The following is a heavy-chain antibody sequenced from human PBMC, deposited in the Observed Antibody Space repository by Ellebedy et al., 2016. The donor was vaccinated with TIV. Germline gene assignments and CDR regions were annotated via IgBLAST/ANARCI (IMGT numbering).Heavy chain of an antibody. J-gene: IGHJ6*02. CDR1: GFTFSSYW. V-gene: IGHV3-7*03. Sequence: GGSLRLSCAASGFTFSSYWMSWVRQAPGKGLEWVANIKQDGSEKYYVDSVKGRFTISRDNAKNSLHLQMNSLKTEDTAVYYCTTDGDIVVVPAANYGMDVWGQGTTVTVSS. CDR2: IKQDGSEK. D-gene: IGHD2-2*01. CDR3: TTDGDIVVVPAANYGMDV.